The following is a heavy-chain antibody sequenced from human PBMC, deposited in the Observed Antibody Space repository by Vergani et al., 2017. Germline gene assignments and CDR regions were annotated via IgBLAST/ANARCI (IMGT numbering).Heavy chain of an antibody. CDR1: ADSISSGSYY. V-gene: IGHV4-39*01. CDR2: IYYSGLT. CDR3: ARQRPGSGWSPGDFDD. Sequence: QLQLQQSGPGLVKPSETLFLTCTVSADSISSGSYYRGWIRQPPGKSLEWIGSIYYSGLTYYNPSLKSRVAISVDTSKNQFSLKVTSVTAADTAVYFCARQRPGSGWSPGDFDDWGQGILVTVSS. D-gene: IGHD6-19*01. J-gene: IGHJ4*02.